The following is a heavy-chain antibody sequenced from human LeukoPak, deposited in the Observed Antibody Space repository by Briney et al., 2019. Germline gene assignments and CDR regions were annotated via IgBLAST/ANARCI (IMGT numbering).Heavy chain of an antibody. CDR1: GFIFSTQG. J-gene: IGHJ6*02. CDR3: AKYADYYGMDV. D-gene: IGHD2-8*01. CDR2: ISYDGNHI. Sequence: GRSLRLSCAASGFIFSTQGMHWVRQAPGKGLEWVAVISYDGNHIYYSDSVRGRFTISRDNSKDTLYLQMNSLRSEDTAVYYCAKYADYYGMDVWGQGTTVIVSS. V-gene: IGHV3-30*18.